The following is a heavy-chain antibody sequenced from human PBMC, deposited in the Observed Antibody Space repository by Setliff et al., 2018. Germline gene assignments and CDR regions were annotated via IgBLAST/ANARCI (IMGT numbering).Heavy chain of an antibody. D-gene: IGHD1-26*01. CDR3: VKDGVGPTYTYFFDY. Sequence: SLRLSCAASGFTFSSYAMHWVRQAPGKGLEWVAVISFDGSNKYYADAMRGRFTISRDNSKNSLYLQAKGLRAEDTAVYYCVKDGVGPTYTYFFDYWGQGSQVTVSS. V-gene: IGHV3-30-3*01. J-gene: IGHJ4*02. CDR1: GFTFSSYA. CDR2: ISFDGSNK.